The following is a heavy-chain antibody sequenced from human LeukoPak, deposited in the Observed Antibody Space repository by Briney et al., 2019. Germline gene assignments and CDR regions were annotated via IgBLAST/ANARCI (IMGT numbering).Heavy chain of an antibody. CDR3: AKDRWTLPPYYGMDV. D-gene: IGHD3/OR15-3a*01. CDR2: IRYDGSNK. Sequence: GGSLRLSYAASGFTFSSYGMHWVRQAPGKGLEWVAFIRYDGSNKYYADSVKGRFTISRDNSKNTLYLQMNSLRAEDTAVYYCAKDRWTLPPYYGMDVWGQGTTVTVSS. V-gene: IGHV3-30*02. J-gene: IGHJ6*02. CDR1: GFTFSSYG.